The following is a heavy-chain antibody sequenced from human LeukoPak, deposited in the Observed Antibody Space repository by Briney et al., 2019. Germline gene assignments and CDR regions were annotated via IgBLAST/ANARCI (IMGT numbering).Heavy chain of an antibody. V-gene: IGHV4-59*10. CDR1: GGSFSGYY. J-gene: IGHJ6*03. D-gene: IGHD3-10*01. CDR3: ARGTGSYQYYYYMDV. Sequence: SETLSLTCAVYGGSFSGYYWSWIRQPAGKGLEWIGRIYTSGSTNYNPSLKSRVTISVDTSKNQFSLKLSSVTAADTAVYYCARGTGSYQYYYYMDVWGKGTTVTISS. CDR2: IYTSGST.